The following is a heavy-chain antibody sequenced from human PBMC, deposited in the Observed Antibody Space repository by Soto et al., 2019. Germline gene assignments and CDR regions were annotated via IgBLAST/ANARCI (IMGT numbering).Heavy chain of an antibody. V-gene: IGHV3-30*18. CDR3: AKDRRNGMDV. CDR2: ISYDGSNK. Sequence: PGGSLRLSCAASGFTFSSYGMHWVRQAPGKGLEWVAVISYDGSNKYYADSVKGRFTISRDNSKNTLYLQMNSLRAEDTAVYYCAKDRRNGMDVWGQGTTVTVSS. CDR1: GFTFSSYG. J-gene: IGHJ6*02.